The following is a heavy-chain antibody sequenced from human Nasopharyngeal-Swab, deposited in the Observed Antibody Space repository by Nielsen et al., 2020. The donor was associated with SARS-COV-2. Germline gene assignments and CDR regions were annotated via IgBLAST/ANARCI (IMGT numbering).Heavy chain of an antibody. Sequence: GGSLRLSCTASGFSFNNYGMHWVRQAPGKGLEWVAVISYEGSKKFYAESVEGRFTTSRDYSKSTLYLQMDSLRTEDTAMYYCAKANVLFWFGQFKNDGFDIWGQGTMVTVSS. CDR3: AKANVLFWFGQFKNDGFDI. J-gene: IGHJ3*02. V-gene: IGHV3-30*18. D-gene: IGHD3-10*01. CDR2: ISYEGSKK. CDR1: GFSFNNYG.